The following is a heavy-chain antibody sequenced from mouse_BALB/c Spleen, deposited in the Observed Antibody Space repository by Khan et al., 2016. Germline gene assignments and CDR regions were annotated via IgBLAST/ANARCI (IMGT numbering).Heavy chain of an antibody. Sequence: QIQLVQSGPELKKPGETVKISCKASGYTFTNYGMNWVKQAPGKGLKWMGWINTYTGEPTFAADFKGRFAFYLETSASTAYLQITNLTNEDMATSVCARTCDSYGYFDVWGAWTTVTVSS. V-gene: IGHV9-1*02. CDR1: GYTFTNYG. CDR2: INTYTGEP. J-gene: IGHJ1*01. CDR3: ARTCDSYGYFDV.